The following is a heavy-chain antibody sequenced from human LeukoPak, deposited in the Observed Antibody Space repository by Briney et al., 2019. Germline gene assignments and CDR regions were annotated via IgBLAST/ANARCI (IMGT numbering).Heavy chain of an antibody. CDR2: IWFDGSNQ. CDR3: AKDFKPDYGDSYWYFDL. J-gene: IGHJ2*01. D-gene: IGHD4-17*01. CDR1: GFTFSSYA. Sequence: PGGSLRLSCAASGFTFSSYAMHWVRQAPGKGLEWVAVIWFDGSNQYYADSVKGRFTISRDSSNNALYLQMNSLRAEDTALYYCAKDFKPDYGDSYWYFDLWGRGTLVTVSS. V-gene: IGHV3-33*03.